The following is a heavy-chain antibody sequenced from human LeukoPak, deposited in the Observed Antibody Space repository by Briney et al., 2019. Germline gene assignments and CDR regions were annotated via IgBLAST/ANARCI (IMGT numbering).Heavy chain of an antibody. CDR1: GFTFSSYS. CDR3: ARDDPYYYGSGRGMDV. D-gene: IGHD3-10*01. Sequence: PGGSLRLSCAASGFTFSSYSMNWVRQAPGKGLEWVSSISSSSSYIYYADSVKGRFTISRDNAKNSLYLQMNSLRAEDTAVYYCARDDPYYYGSGRGMDVWGQGTTVTVSS. V-gene: IGHV3-21*01. CDR2: ISSSSSYI. J-gene: IGHJ6*02.